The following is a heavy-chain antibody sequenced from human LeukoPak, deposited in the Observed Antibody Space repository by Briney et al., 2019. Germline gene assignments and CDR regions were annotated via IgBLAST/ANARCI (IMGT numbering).Heavy chain of an antibody. D-gene: IGHD5-12*01. V-gene: IGHV3-30*04. CDR3: ARVGGYSGYDLGPFDY. J-gene: IGHJ4*02. CDR2: ISYDGSNK. Sequence: GRSLRLSCAASGFTFSSYAMHWVRQAPGKGLEWVAVISYDGSNKYYADSVKGRFTISRDNSKNTLYLQMNSLGAEDTAVYYCARVGGYSGYDLGPFDYWGQGTLVTVSS. CDR1: GFTFSSYA.